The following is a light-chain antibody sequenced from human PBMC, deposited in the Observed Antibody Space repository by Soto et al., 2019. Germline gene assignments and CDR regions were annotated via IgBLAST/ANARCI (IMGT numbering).Light chain of an antibody. CDR2: DAS. CDR1: RSISSY. V-gene: IGKV3-11*01. Sequence: EIVLTQSPTTLSSFPRDRVTLSFRASRSISSYLPWYQQKPGQAPSLLIYDASNSPTDIPARLSGSGSGTDFTLTISSLEPEDFAVYYCEHRSNWPINLGQGKRLEI. CDR3: EHRSNWPIN. J-gene: IGKJ5*01.